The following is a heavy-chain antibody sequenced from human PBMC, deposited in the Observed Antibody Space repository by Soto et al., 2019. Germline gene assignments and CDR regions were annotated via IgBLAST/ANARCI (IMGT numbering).Heavy chain of an antibody. CDR3: ARDAVTTFYYYYYGMDV. CDR1: GYSLSSGYY. Sequence: SETLSLTCAVSGYSLSSGYYWGWIRQPPGKGLEWIGRIYHSGSTYYNPSRKSRVTISVDTSKNQFSLKLSSVTAADTAVYYCARDAVTTFYYYYYGMDVWGQGTTVT. J-gene: IGHJ6*02. CDR2: IYHSGST. V-gene: IGHV4-38-2*02. D-gene: IGHD4-17*01.